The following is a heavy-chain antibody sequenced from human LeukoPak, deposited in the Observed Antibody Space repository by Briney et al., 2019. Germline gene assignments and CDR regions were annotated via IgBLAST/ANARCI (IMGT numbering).Heavy chain of an antibody. D-gene: IGHD5-24*01. J-gene: IGHJ5*02. CDR3: ARLGSRHGYNWGDL. CDR2: IFPDDSDT. V-gene: IGHV5-51*01. CDR1: GYNFAHDW. Sequence: GESLKISCKGSGYNFAHDWIGWVRQMPGKGLEWMGIIFPDDSDTIYSPSFQGQVTISADKSINTAYLQWSGLKASDTAMYYCARLGSRHGYNWGDLWGQGTLVSVSS.